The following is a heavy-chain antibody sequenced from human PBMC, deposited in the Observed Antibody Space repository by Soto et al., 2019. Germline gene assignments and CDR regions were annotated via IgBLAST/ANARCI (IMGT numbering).Heavy chain of an antibody. D-gene: IGHD1-26*01. CDR2: IYYSGSS. V-gene: IGHV4-59*01. J-gene: IGHJ4*02. CDR3: ARDYGSYSAGFDS. CDR1: GGSINDCF. Sequence: SETLSLTCTVSGGSINDCFWSWIRHPPGKGLEWIGYIYYSGSSNYNPSLRSRVTISVDTSKNQFSLKLSSVTAADTAVYYCARDYGSYSAGFDSWGQGTLVTVSS.